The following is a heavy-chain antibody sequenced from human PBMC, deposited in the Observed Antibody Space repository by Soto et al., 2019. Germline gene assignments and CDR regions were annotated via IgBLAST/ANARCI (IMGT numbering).Heavy chain of an antibody. CDR1: RFRFGDYA. J-gene: IGHJ4*02. V-gene: IGHV3-49*03. Sequence: PGGSLRLSCTGSRFRFGDYALSWFRQAPGKGLEWVGFIRSKAYTGTTDYAASVKGRFTISRDDSKSIAYLQLNSLKTEDSAVYCCGRCRRLKTPEVVYYFDLWGQGTQVTVSS. D-gene: IGHD2-15*01. CDR2: IRSKAYTGTT. CDR3: GRCRRLKTPEVVYYFDL.